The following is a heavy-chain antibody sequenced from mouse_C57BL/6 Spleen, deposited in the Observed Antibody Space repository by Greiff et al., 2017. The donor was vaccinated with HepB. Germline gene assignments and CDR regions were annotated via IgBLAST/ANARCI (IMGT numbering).Heavy chain of an antibody. V-gene: IGHV5-9-1*02. J-gene: IGHJ1*03. Sequence: EVQLVESGEGLVKPGGSLKLSCAASGFTFSSYAMSWVRQTPEKRLEWVAYISSGGDYIYYADTVKGRFTISRDNARNTLYLQMSSLKSEDTAMYYCTRAPGLRPHWYFDVWGTGTTVTVSS. D-gene: IGHD2-4*01. CDR1: GFTFSSYA. CDR2: ISSGGDYI. CDR3: TRAPGLRPHWYFDV.